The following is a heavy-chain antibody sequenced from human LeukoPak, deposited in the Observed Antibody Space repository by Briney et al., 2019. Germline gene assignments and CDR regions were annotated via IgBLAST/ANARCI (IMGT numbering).Heavy chain of an antibody. D-gene: IGHD6-13*01. CDR3: ASGSSWYRAYYFDY. CDR2: ISAYNGNT. CDR1: GYTFTSYG. Sequence: ASVKVPCKASGYTFTSYGISWVRQAPGQGLEWMGWISAYNGNTNYAQKLQGRVTMTTDTSTSTAYMELRGLRSDDTAVYYCASGSSWYRAYYFDYWGQGTLVTVSS. J-gene: IGHJ4*02. V-gene: IGHV1-18*01.